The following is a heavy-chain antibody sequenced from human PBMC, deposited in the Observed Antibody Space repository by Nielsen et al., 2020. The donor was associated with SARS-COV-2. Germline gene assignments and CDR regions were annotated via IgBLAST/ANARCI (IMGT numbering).Heavy chain of an antibody. Sequence: WIRQPPGKGLEWIGEINHSGSTNYNPSLKSRVTISVDTSKNQFSLKLSSVTAADTAVYYCARLRAAYCSSTSRYGGYMDVWGKGTTVTVSS. CDR2: INHSGST. CDR3: ARLRAAYCSSTSRYGGYMDV. J-gene: IGHJ6*03. V-gene: IGHV4-34*01. D-gene: IGHD2-2*01.